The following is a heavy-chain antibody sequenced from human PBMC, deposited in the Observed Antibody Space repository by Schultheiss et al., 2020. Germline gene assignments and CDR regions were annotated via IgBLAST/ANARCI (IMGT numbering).Heavy chain of an antibody. CDR1: GFTFDDYA. V-gene: IGHV3-20*04. Sequence: GGSLRLSCAASGFTFDDYAMHWVRQAPGKGLEWVSGINWNGGSTGYADSVKGRFTISRDNAKNSLYLQMNSLRAEDTALYYCAILDGDYEGDDAFDIWGQGTMVTVSS. J-gene: IGHJ3*02. CDR2: INWNGGST. D-gene: IGHD4-17*01. CDR3: AILDGDYEGDDAFDI.